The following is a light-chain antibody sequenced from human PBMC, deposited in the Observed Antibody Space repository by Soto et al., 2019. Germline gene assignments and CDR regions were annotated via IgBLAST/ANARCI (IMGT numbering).Light chain of an antibody. CDR2: GVS. CDR1: QSLSRSY. V-gene: IGKV3-20*01. Sequence: EIVLTQYPATLSLSPGARATLSCRASQSLSRSYLAWYQQKPGQAPRLLIFGVSTMATGIPDRFSGSGSETDFTLTISRLEPEDFAVYYCQHYGTSPYTFGQGTNLEIK. J-gene: IGKJ2*01. CDR3: QHYGTSPYT.